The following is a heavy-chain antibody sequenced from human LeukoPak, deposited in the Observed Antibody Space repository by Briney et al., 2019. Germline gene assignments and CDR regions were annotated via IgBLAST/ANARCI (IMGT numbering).Heavy chain of an antibody. CDR1: GFSFSSYI. V-gene: IGHV3-48*04. J-gene: IGHJ3*02. Sequence: GGSLRLSCAASGFSFSSYIMNWVRQAPGKGLEWVSHISSSSSTIYYADSVKGRFTISRDNAKNSLYLQMNSLRAEDTAVYYCARARRSYYYDSSGPARRLDIWGQGTMVTVSS. D-gene: IGHD3-22*01. CDR3: ARARRSYYYDSSGPARRLDI. CDR2: ISSSSSTI.